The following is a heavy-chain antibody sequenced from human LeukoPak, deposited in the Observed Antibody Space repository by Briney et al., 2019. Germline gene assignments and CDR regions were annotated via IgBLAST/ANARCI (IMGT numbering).Heavy chain of an antibody. CDR2: ISYDGSNK. CDR3: AKGSSASGIDY. V-gene: IGHV3-30*18. D-gene: IGHD6-6*01. J-gene: IGHJ4*02. Sequence: GGSLRLSCAASGLTFSNYGMHWVRQAPGKGLEWVAVISYDGSNKYYADSVKGRFTISRDNSKNTLYLQMNSLRAEDTAVYYCAKGSSASGIDYWGQGTLVTVSS. CDR1: GLTFSNYG.